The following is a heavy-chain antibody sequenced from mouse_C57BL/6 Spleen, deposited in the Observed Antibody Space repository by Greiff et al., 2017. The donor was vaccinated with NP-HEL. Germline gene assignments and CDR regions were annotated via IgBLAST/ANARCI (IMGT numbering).Heavy chain of an antibody. CDR2: ILPGSGST. J-gene: IGHJ4*01. CDR3: ARGIYYGNYADYAMDY. Sequence: QVQLQQSGAELMKPGASVKLSCTATGYTFTGYWIEWVKQRPGHGLEWIGEILPGSGSTTYNEKFKGKATFTADTSSNTAYMQLSSLTTEDSAIYYCARGIYYGNYADYAMDYWGQGTSVTVSS. V-gene: IGHV1-9*01. D-gene: IGHD2-1*01. CDR1: GYTFTGYW.